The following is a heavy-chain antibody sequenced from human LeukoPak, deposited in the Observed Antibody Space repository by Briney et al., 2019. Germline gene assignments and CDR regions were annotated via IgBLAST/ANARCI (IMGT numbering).Heavy chain of an antibody. V-gene: IGHV3-23*01. CDR3: ASGYCSSTSCVLGGLDP. J-gene: IGHJ5*02. CDR2: ISGSGGST. Sequence: GGSLRLSCAASGFTFSSYAMSWVRQAPGKGLEWVSAISGSGGSTYYADSVKGRFTISRDNSKNTLYLQMNSLRAEDTAVYYCASGYCSSTSCVLGGLDPWGQGTLVTVSS. CDR1: GFTFSSYA. D-gene: IGHD2-2*03.